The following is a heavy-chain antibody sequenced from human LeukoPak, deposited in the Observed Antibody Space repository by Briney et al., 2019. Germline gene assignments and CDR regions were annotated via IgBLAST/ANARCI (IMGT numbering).Heavy chain of an antibody. Sequence: PSQTLSLTCTVSGGSISSGGYYWSWIRQPPGKGLEWIGYIYHSGSTYYNPSLKSRVTISVDRSKNQFSLKLSSVTAADTAVYYCARYIARFWSGYSYYFDYWGQGTLVTVSS. CDR1: GGSISSGGYY. J-gene: IGHJ4*02. CDR2: IYHSGST. V-gene: IGHV4-30-2*01. CDR3: ARYIARFWSGYSYYFDY. D-gene: IGHD3-3*01.